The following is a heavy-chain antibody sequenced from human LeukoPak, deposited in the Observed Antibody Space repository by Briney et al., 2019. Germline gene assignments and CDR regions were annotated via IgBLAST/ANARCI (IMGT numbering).Heavy chain of an antibody. CDR1: GGTFTSYY. V-gene: IGHV1-46*01. D-gene: IGHD6-13*01. CDR3: AREPSSSWYSGSDYGMDV. J-gene: IGHJ6*02. CDR2: INPSGGST. Sequence: GASVKVSCKASGGTFTSYYMHWVRQAPGQGLEWMGIINPSGGSTSYAQKFQGRVTMTRDTSTSTVYMELSSLRSEDTAVYYCAREPSSSWYSGSDYGMDVWGQGTTVTVSS.